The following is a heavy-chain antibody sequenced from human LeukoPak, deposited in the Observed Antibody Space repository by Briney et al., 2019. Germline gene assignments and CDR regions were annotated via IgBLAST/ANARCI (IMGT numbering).Heavy chain of an antibody. CDR3: AGGVSSRTIYYYYGMDV. CDR2: IYSGGST. Sequence: GGSLRLSCAASGFTVSSNYMSWVRQAPGKGLEWVSVIYSGGSTYYADSVKGRFTTSRDNSKNTVYLQMNSLRSEDTAVYYCAGGVSSRTIYYYYGMDVWGQGTTVTVSS. CDR1: GFTVSSNY. V-gene: IGHV3-53*05. J-gene: IGHJ6*02. D-gene: IGHD2-2*01.